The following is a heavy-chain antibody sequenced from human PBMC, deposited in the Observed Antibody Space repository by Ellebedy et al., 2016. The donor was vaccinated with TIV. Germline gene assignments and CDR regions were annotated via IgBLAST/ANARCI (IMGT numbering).Heavy chain of an antibody. CDR1: GFTLSEFG. Sequence: GESLKISCAASGFTLSEFGMTWVRQAPGKGLEWVSHINSRSDTISYADSVKGRFIISRDIAKNSLHLQMNSLRAEDTAVYYCTRDPDGVYDFDYLGQGILVTVSS. D-gene: IGHD5/OR15-5a*01. CDR2: INSRSDTI. J-gene: IGHJ4*02. V-gene: IGHV3-48*04. CDR3: TRDPDGVYDFDY.